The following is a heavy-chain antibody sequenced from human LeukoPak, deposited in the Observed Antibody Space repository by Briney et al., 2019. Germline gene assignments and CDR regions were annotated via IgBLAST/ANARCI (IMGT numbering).Heavy chain of an antibody. CDR2: IYTSGST. J-gene: IGHJ2*01. CDR1: GGSISSYY. V-gene: IGHV4-4*07. Sequence: SETLSLTCTVSGGSISSYYWSWIRQPAGKGLEWIGRIYTSGSTNYNPSLKSRVTMSVDTSKNQFSLKLSSVTAADTAVYYCARDHCSSTSCHNWYFDLWGRGTLVTVSS. D-gene: IGHD2-2*02. CDR3: ARDHCSSTSCHNWYFDL.